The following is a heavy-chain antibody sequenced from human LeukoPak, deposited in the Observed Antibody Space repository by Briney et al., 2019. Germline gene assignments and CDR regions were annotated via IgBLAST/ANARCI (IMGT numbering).Heavy chain of an antibody. CDR1: GYTFTGYY. D-gene: IGHD3-22*01. V-gene: IGHV1-2*06. CDR3: ARDLGYYDSSGYTQGDY. J-gene: IGHJ4*02. Sequence: ASVKVSCKASGYTFTGYYMHWVRQAPGQGLEWMGRINPNSGGTNYAQKFQGRVIMTRDTSISTAYMELSRLRSDDTAVYYCARDLGYYDSSGYTQGDYWGQGTLVTVSS. CDR2: INPNSGGT.